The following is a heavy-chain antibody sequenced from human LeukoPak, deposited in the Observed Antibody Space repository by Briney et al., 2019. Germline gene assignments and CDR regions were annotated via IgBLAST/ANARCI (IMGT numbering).Heavy chain of an antibody. J-gene: IGHJ4*02. V-gene: IGHV3-23*01. CDR1: GLTFITYS. Sequence: PGRSLRLSCAPSGLTFITYSMSWVRQPPENWLECVSSLTGSGGAPSYADSVKGRFSISCDNSKNPLNLQMNSLRTEDTAVYNCAKGRTDRTIRYFDWLLDYWGQGTLVTVSS. CDR3: AKGRTDRTIRYFDWLLDY. CDR2: LTGSGGAP. D-gene: IGHD3-9*01.